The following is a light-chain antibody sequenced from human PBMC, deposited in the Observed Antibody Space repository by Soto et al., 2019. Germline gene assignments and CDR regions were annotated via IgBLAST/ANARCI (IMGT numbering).Light chain of an antibody. V-gene: IGKV3-15*01. J-gene: IGKJ1*01. CDR1: QSVSSN. Sequence: EIVMTQSPATLSLSPGERATLSCRASQSVSSNLAWYQQKPGQAPRLLLSGASTRATGIPARFSGSGSGTEFTLTISSLQSEDSALYYCQQYHIWPRTFGQGTKVEIK. CDR2: GAS. CDR3: QQYHIWPRT.